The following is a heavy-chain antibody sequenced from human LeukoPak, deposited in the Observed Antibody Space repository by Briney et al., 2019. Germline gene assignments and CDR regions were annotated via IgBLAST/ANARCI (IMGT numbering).Heavy chain of an antibody. Sequence: PGGSLRLSCAASGFTFSSYSMNWVRQAPGKGLEWVSSISSSSSYIYYADSVKGRFTISRDNAKNSLYLQMNSLRAEDTAVYYCARRNTTVTTPFDYWGQGTLVTVSS. CDR2: ISSSSSYI. J-gene: IGHJ4*02. V-gene: IGHV3-21*01. D-gene: IGHD4-17*01. CDR3: ARRNTTVTTPFDY. CDR1: GFTFSSYS.